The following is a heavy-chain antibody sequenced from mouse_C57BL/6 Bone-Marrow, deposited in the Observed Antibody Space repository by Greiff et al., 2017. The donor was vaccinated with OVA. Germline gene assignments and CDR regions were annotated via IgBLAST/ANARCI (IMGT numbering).Heavy chain of an antibody. CDR3: ARGDYDSWFAY. CDR2: IDPSDSYT. Sequence: QVQLQQPGAELVKPGASVKLSCKASGYTFTSYWMQWVKQRPGQGLEWIGEIDPSDSYTNYNQKFKGKATLTVDTSSSTAYMQLSSLPSEDSAVYYCARGDYDSWFAYWGQGTLVTVSA. V-gene: IGHV1-50*01. CDR1: GYTFTSYW. J-gene: IGHJ3*01. D-gene: IGHD2-4*01.